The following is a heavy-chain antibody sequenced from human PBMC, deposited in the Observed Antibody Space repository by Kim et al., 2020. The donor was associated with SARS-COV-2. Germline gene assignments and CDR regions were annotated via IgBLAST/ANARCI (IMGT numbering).Heavy chain of an antibody. V-gene: IGHV4-59*01. CDR2: IYYSGST. Sequence: SETLSLTCTVSGGSINSYYWSWIRQPPGKGLEWIGFIYYSGSTNYNPSLKTRVTMSLDTSKNQFSLKLTSVTAADTAVYYCVREGYGSGSYFERWFDPWGPGTLVTVSS. CDR3: VREGYGSGSYFERWFDP. J-gene: IGHJ5*02. D-gene: IGHD3-10*01. CDR1: GGSINSYY.